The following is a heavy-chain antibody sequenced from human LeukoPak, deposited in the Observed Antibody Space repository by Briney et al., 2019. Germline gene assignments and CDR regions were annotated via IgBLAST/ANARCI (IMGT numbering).Heavy chain of an antibody. CDR2: INKDGGEK. CDR1: GFTFSSYW. D-gene: IGHD1-26*01. Sequence: GGSLRLSCAASGFTFSSYWMSWVRQAPGKGREWVATINKDGGEKYYVDSVKGRFTISRDNAKNSLYLQMNSLRADDTAVYYCVKDSPPRYSGSPPAYWGQGTLVTVSS. CDR3: VKDSPPRYSGSPPAY. J-gene: IGHJ4*02. V-gene: IGHV3-7*03.